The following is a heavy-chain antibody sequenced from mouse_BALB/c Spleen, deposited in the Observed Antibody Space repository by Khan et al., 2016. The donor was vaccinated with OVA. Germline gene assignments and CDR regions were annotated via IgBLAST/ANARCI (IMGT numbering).Heavy chain of an antibody. Sequence: VQLQQSGPELMKPGASVKISCKASGYSFTTYYIHWVMPSHGTSLEWIGYIDPFSGSTTYNQKFKGKATLTVDKSSSTAYIHLSNLTSEDSAVYYCTRHGFVAWFTYWGQGTLVTVSA. D-gene: IGHD2-2*01. J-gene: IGHJ3*01. CDR3: TRHGFVAWFTY. CDR2: IDPFSGST. V-gene: IGHV1S135*01. CDR1: GYSFTTYY.